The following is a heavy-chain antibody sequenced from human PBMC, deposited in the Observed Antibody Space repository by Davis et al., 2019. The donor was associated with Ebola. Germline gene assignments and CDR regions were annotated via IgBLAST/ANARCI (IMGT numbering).Heavy chain of an antibody. D-gene: IGHD1-26*01. CDR3: ARGVRWELLRGWFDP. CDR2: IYHSGST. Sequence: PSETLSLTCAVSGGSISSGGYSWSWIRQPPGKGLEWIGYIYHSGSTYYNPSLKSRVTISVDRSKNQFSLKLSSVTAADTAVYYCARGVRWELLRGWFDPWGQGTLVTVSS. J-gene: IGHJ5*02. V-gene: IGHV4-30-2*01. CDR1: GGSISSGGYS.